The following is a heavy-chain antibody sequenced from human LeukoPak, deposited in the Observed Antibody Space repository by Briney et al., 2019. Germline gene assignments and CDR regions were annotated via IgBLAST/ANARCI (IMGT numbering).Heavy chain of an antibody. D-gene: IGHD6-6*01. CDR2: INPNSGGT. CDR1: GYTFTGYY. V-gene: IGHV1-2*02. CDR3: AGAGSIAARHFDY. J-gene: IGHJ4*02. Sequence: ASVKVSCKASGYTFTGYYMHWVRRAPRQGLEWMGWINPNSGGTNYAQKFQGRVTMTRDTSISTAYMELSRLRSDDTAVYYCAGAGSIAARHFDYWGQGTLVTVSS.